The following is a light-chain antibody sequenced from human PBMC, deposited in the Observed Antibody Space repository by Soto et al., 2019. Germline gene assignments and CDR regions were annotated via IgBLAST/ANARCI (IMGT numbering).Light chain of an antibody. Sequence: DIQMTQSPSTLSASVGDRVTITCRASQSLNNWLAWYQQKPGKAPKLVIYKASSLESGVPSRFSGSGSGTEFTLTISSLQPDDFATYYCQQFNSYVWTFGQGTRVEIK. CDR3: QQFNSYVWT. CDR2: KAS. CDR1: QSLNNW. V-gene: IGKV1-5*03. J-gene: IGKJ1*01.